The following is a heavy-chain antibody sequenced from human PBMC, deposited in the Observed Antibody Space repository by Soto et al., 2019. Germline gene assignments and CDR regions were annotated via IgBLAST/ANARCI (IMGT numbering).Heavy chain of an antibody. V-gene: IGHV1-18*04. CDR2: IRAYNGDT. J-gene: IGHJ4*02. D-gene: IGHD6-19*01. Sequence: QVQLVQSGAEVKKPGASVKVSCKASGYTFTSYGISWVRQAPGQGLEWMGWIRAYNGDTNYAQKFQGRVTITTDTSTSTAYMELRSLISDDTAVYYCARASDGYRSGWYVGYFDYWGQGTLVTVSS. CDR3: ARASDGYRSGWYVGYFDY. CDR1: GYTFTSYG.